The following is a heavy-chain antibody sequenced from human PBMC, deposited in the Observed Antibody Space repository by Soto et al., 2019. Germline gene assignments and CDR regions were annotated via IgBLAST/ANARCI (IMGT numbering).Heavy chain of an antibody. Sequence: ASVKVSCKASGYTFTSYDINWVRQATGQGLEYLGWMNPNSGNTAYVQKFQGRVTMTWDTSITTAYMELSSLRSEDTAVYFCAREGSSSGPDYEYWGQGT. D-gene: IGHD3-22*01. CDR2: MNPNSGNT. CDR3: AREGSSSGPDYEY. CDR1: GYTFTSYD. V-gene: IGHV1-8*01. J-gene: IGHJ4*02.